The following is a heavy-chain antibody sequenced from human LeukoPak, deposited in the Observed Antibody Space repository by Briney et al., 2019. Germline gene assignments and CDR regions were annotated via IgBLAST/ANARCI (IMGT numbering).Heavy chain of an antibody. J-gene: IGHJ3*02. D-gene: IGHD3-9*01. CDR3: AKGGDFDWLLLLLGAFDI. V-gene: IGHV3-30*04. CDR1: GFTFSSYA. CDR2: ISYDESNK. Sequence: GGSLRLSCAASGFTFSSYAMHWVRQAPGKGLEWVAVISYDESNKYYADSVKGRFTISRDNSKNTLYLQVDSPRAEDTAVYYCAKGGDFDWLLLLLGAFDIWGQGTMVTVSS.